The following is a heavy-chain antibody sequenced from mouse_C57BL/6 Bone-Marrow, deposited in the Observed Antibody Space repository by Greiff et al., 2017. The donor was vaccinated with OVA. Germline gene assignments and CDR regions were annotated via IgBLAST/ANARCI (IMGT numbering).Heavy chain of an antibody. D-gene: IGHD2-4*01. CDR2: IDPENGDT. CDR1: GFNIKDDY. V-gene: IGHV14-4*01. Sequence: EVQLQQSGAELVRPGASVKLSCTASGFNIKDDYMHWVKQRPEQGLEWIGWIDPENGDTEYASKFQGQATITADTSYNTAYLQLSSLASEDTAVYYCTTNYDYDAAYWGQGTLVTVSA. CDR3: TTNYDYDAAY. J-gene: IGHJ3*01.